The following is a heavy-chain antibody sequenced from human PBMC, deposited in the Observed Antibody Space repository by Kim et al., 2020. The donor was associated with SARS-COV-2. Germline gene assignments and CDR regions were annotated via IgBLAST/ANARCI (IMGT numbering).Heavy chain of an antibody. D-gene: IGHD3-3*01. J-gene: IGHJ4*02. CDR1: GYTFTSYA. V-gene: IGHV7-4-1*02. CDR3: ARGGYDFWSGYYLRGRYDY. Sequence: ASVKVSCKASGYTFTSYAMNWVRQAPGQGLEWMGWINTNTGNPTYAQGFTGRFFFSLDTSVSTAYLQISSLKAEDTAVYYCARGGYDFWSGYYLRGRYDYWGQGTLVTVSS. CDR2: INTNTGNP.